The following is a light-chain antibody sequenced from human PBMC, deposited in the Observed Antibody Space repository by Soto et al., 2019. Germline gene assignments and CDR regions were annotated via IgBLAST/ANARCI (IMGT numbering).Light chain of an antibody. CDR1: SSNIGADYD. J-gene: IGLJ3*02. V-gene: IGLV1-40*01. Sequence: QSVLTQPPSVSGAPGQRVTISCTGSSSNIGADYDVHWYQQLPGTAPKLLIYGNSNRPSGVPDRFSGSKSGTSASLAITGLQAEDEADYYCQSYASSLSGWVFGGGTKLTVL. CDR2: GNS. CDR3: QSYASSLSGWV.